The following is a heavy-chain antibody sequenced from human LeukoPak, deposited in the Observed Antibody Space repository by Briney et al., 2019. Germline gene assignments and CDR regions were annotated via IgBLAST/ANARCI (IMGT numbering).Heavy chain of an antibody. CDR2: IIPIFGTA. J-gene: IGHJ4*02. D-gene: IGHD1-7*01. CDR3: ARADMSEGTSHFDY. Sequence: ASVKVSCKASGGTFSSYAISWVRQAPGQGLEWMGGIIPIFGTANYAQKLQGRVTMTTDTSTSTAYMELRSLRSDDTAVYYCARADMSEGTSHFDYWGQGTLVTVSS. V-gene: IGHV1-69*05. CDR1: GGTFSSYA.